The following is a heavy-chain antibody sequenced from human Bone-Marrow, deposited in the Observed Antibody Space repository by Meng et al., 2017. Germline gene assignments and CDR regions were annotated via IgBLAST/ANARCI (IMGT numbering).Heavy chain of an antibody. D-gene: IGHD2-15*01. CDR1: GCSISSYY. Sequence: SETLSLTCTAPGCSISSYYWSWIRQPPGKGLEWIGYIYCSGSTNYNPSLKSRVTISVDTSKNQFSLKLSTVSAADAAVYYCESDWSSDSFYYAIDIWGQGTMVTVSS. J-gene: IGHJ3*02. CDR2: IYCSGST. V-gene: IGHV4-59*01. CDR3: ESDWSSDSFYYAIDI.